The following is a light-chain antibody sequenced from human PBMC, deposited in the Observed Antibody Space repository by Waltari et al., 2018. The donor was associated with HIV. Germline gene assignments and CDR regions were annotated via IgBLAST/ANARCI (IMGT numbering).Light chain of an antibody. CDR3: QQYHSYPYT. J-gene: IGKJ2*01. CDR2: KAS. V-gene: IGKV1-5*03. CDR1: QSISSW. Sequence: DIQMTQSTSTLSASVGDRVTITCRASQSISSWLAWYQQKPGKAPNLLIYKASSLESGVPSRFSGSGSGTEFTLTISSLQPDDFATYYCQQYHSYPYTFGQGTKLEIK.